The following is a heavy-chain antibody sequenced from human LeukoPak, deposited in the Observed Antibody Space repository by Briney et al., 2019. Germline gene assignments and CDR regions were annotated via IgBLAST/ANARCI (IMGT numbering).Heavy chain of an antibody. D-gene: IGHD3/OR15-3a*01. CDR2: IYYRGDI. Sequence: SETLSLTCSVSDGSISTYYWSWIWQSPGQGLEWIGNIYYRGDINYNPSLKSRVIISIDTSKNQFSLKVTSLTAADTAVYYCATNKDWAEADWGQGTLVIVSS. J-gene: IGHJ4*02. CDR3: ATNKDWAEAD. V-gene: IGHV4-59*03. CDR1: DGSISTYY.